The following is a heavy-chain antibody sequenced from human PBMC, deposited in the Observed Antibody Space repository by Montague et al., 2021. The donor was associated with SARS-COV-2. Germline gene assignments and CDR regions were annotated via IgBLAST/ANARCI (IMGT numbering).Heavy chain of an antibody. J-gene: IGHJ4*02. CDR1: GGSISTYY. CDR3: ARDSFEAPLFFDY. D-gene: IGHD3-16*01. V-gene: IGHV4-59*01. Sequence: SETLSLTCTVSGGSISTYYWNWIRQSPGKGLEWLEYFYYSLNTNYNPSLKGRLTISVDTSENQVSLNLRSVTAADTAVYYCARDSFEAPLFFDYWGQGILVTVSS. CDR2: FYYSLNT.